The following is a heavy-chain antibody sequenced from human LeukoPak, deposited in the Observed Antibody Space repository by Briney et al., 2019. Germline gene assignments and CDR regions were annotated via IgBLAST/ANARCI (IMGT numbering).Heavy chain of an antibody. V-gene: IGHV4-39*07. D-gene: IGHD2-2*01. CDR2: IYYSGST. CDR1: GGSISSSSYY. CDR3: ARDSVGYCSSTSCPSYYYYYMDV. Sequence: ASETLSLTCTVSGGSISSSSYYWGWIRQPPGKGLEWIGSIYYSGSTYYNPSLKSRVTISVDTSKNQFSLKLSSVTAADTAVYYCARDSVGYCSSTSCPSYYYYYMDVWGKGTTVTVSS. J-gene: IGHJ6*03.